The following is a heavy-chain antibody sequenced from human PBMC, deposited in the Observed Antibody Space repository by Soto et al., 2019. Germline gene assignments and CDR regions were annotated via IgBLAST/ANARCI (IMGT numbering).Heavy chain of an antibody. V-gene: IGHV3-11*01. CDR3: ARPPGYCSSTSCYSEYYFDY. CDR1: GFTFSDYY. J-gene: IGHJ4*02. D-gene: IGHD2-2*02. CDR2: ISSSGSTI. Sequence: PGGSLRLSCAASGFTFSDYYMSWIRQAPGKGLEWVSYISSSGSTIYYADSVKGRFTISRDNAKNSLYLQMNSLRAEDTAVYYCARPPGYCSSTSCYSEYYFDYWGQGTLVTVSS.